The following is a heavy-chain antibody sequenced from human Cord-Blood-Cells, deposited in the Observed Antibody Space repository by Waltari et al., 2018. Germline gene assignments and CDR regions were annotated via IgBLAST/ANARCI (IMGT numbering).Heavy chain of an antibody. CDR1: GGSFSGYY. J-gene: IGHJ4*02. Sequence: QVQLQQWGAGLLKPSETLSLTCAVYGGSFSGYYWSWIRQPPGKGLEWIGEINHSGSTNYTPSLKSRVTISVDTSKNQFSLKLSSVTAADTAVYYCANSLRFLEWLLYFDYWGQGTLVTVSS. CDR2: INHSGST. CDR3: ANSLRFLEWLLYFDY. V-gene: IGHV4-34*01. D-gene: IGHD3-3*01.